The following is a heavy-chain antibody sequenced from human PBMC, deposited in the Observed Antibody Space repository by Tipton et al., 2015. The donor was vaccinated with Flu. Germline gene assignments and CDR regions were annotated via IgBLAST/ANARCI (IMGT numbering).Heavy chain of an antibody. J-gene: IGHJ4*02. Sequence: EVQLVQSGAEVKKSGESLKISCKGSGFYFANYWIAWVRQMPGKGLEWMGIVYPGGSIIQYSPSFQGQVTISADMSITTAYLQWRSLKSSDPAMYYCARRVYDVVAGGGGRDLGWWYWGQGTLVTVSS. CDR1: GFYFANYW. CDR3: ARRVYDVVAGGGGRDLGWWY. V-gene: IGHV5-51*01. D-gene: IGHD6-19*01. CDR2: VYPGGSII.